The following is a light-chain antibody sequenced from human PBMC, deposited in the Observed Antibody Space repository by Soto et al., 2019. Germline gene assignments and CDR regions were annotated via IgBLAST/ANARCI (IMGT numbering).Light chain of an antibody. J-gene: IGKJ4*01. V-gene: IGKV1-39*01. CDR2: AAS. Sequence: DIQMTQSPPSLSASIGDTVTITCRASQTITTYLNWFQQKPGKAPKLLIGAASTLQSGVPSRFSGSGSGTDFTLTISSLQLEDSATYFCQQNFSPLLTFGGGTKLEIK. CDR1: QTITTY. CDR3: QQNFSPLLT.